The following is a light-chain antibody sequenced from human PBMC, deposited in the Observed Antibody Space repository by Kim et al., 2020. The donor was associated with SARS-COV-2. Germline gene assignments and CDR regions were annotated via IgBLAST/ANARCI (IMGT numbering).Light chain of an antibody. CDR1: QSLVYSDGNTY. CDR3: MQGTHLYS. V-gene: IGKV2-30*01. CDR2: KVS. J-gene: IGKJ2*03. Sequence: DVVMTQSPLSLPVTLGQPASISCRSSQSLVYSDGNTYLNWFQQRPGQSPRRLIYKVSNRDSGVPDRFSGRGSGTDFTLKISRVEAEDVGVYYCMQGTHLYSFGQGTKLEI.